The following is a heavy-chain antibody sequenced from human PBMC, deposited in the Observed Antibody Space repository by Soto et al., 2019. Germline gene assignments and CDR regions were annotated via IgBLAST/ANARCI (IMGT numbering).Heavy chain of an antibody. D-gene: IGHD3-10*01. Sequence: PGGSLRLSCAASGFTFSDYDMSWIRQAPGKGLEWVSYTSSSGSTIYYADSVKGRFTMSRDNAKNSMYLHMDSLRVEDTAVYYCARDHYGPGWFDPWGQGTLVTVSS. V-gene: IGHV3-11*01. CDR2: TSSSGSTI. CDR1: GFTFSDYD. CDR3: ARDHYGPGWFDP. J-gene: IGHJ5*02.